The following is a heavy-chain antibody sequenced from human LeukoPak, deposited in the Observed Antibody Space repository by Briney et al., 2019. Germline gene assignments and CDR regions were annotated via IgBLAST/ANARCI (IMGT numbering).Heavy chain of an antibody. D-gene: IGHD4-17*01. CDR1: GFTFSSYG. V-gene: IGHV3-23*01. CDR2: ISGSGGST. Sequence: GGSLRLSCAASGFTFSSYGMSWVRQAPGKGLEWVSAISGSGGSTYYADSVKGRFTISRDNSKNTLYLQMNSLRAEDTAVYYCARTTVSRNWGSIFGYWGQGTLVTVSS. CDR3: ARTTVSRNWGSIFGY. J-gene: IGHJ4*02.